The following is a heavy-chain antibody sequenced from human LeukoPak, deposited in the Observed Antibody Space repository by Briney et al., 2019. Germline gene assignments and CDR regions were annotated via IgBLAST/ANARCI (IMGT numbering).Heavy chain of an antibody. CDR3: AKELPRSGKTSDY. J-gene: IGHJ4*02. V-gene: IGHV3-23*01. CDR2: IGGSGRII. D-gene: IGHD3-10*01. CDR1: GFTFSTYD. Sequence: GGSLRLSCEASGFTFSTYDMTWLRQAPGKGLEWVASIGGSGRIIYYTDSVKGRFTISRDNFKHTVYLQMDSLRAEDTAVYYCAKELPRSGKTSDYWGQGTLVTVSS.